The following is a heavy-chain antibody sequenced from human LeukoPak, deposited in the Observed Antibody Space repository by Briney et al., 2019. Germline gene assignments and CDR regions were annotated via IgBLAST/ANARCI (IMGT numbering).Heavy chain of an antibody. CDR3: PSGSADY. J-gene: IGHJ4*02. V-gene: IGHV3-23*01. CDR2: ISASGGST. Sequence: GGSLRLSCAASGFTFSSYAMSWVRQAPGKGLEWVSAISASGGSTYYAASVKGRFTSSRDNSKNTLYLQMNSLRAGDTAVYYCPSGSADYWGQGTLVTVSS. D-gene: IGHD1-26*01. CDR1: GFTFSSYA.